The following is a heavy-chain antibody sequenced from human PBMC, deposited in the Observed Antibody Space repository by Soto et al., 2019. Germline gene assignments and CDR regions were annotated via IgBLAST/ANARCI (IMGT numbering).Heavy chain of an antibody. CDR1: GASFSVYY. Sequence: ETLSITCSVYGASFSVYYWSWIRQPPGKGLEWIGEINHSGSTNYNPSLKSRVTISVDTSKNQFSLKLSSVNAADTAVYYCARDRGYYSSSRRGGFDPWGQGTPVTVYS. CDR2: INHSGST. D-gene: IGHD6-6*01. J-gene: IGHJ5*02. V-gene: IGHV4-34*01. CDR3: ARDRGYYSSSRRGGFDP.